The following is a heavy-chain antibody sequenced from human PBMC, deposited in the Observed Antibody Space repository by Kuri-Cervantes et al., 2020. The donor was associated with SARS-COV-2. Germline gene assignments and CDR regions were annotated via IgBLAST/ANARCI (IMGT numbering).Heavy chain of an antibody. CDR3: ARGHSALKRELLPFDY. V-gene: IGHV1-69*13. Sequence: SVKVSCKASGGTFSSCAISWVRQAPGQGLEWMGGIIPIFGTANYAQKFQGRVTITADESTSTAYMELSSLRSEDTAVYYCARGHSALKRELLPFDYWGQGTLVSLL. CDR2: IIPIFGTA. CDR1: GGTFSSCA. J-gene: IGHJ4*02. D-gene: IGHD1-26*01.